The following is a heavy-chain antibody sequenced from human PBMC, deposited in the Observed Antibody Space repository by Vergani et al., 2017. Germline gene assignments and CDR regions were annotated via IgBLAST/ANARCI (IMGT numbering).Heavy chain of an antibody. Sequence: EVQLVESGGGLVKSGGSLRLSCVASGFTFTDAWMSWVRQAPGKGLEWIGHIRNKANSYTTEYAPSVKGRFIISRDDSRNTLYLDVISLETEDTVVYYCTTDLATPSPPDGRDYFDHWGQGTLVTVSS. CDR2: IRNKANSYTT. CDR1: GFTFTDAW. V-gene: IGHV3-15*05. J-gene: IGHJ4*02. CDR3: TTDLATPSPPDGRDYFDH. D-gene: IGHD2-21*01.